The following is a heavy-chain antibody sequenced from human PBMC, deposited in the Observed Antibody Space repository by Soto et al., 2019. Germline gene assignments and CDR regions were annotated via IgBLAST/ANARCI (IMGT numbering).Heavy chain of an antibody. CDR1: GGTFSSYA. V-gene: IGHV1-69*06. CDR2: IIPIFGTA. Sequence: ASVKVSCKASGGTFSSYAISWVRQAPGQGLEWMGGIIPIFGTANYAQKFQGRVTITADKSTSTAYMELSSLRSEDTAVYYCARDVGDYDFWSGYLEPPYYGMDVWGQGTTVTVSS. J-gene: IGHJ6*02. D-gene: IGHD3-3*01. CDR3: ARDVGDYDFWSGYLEPPYYGMDV.